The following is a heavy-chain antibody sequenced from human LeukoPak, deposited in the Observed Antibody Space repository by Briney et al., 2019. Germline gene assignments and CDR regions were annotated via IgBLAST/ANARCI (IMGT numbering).Heavy chain of an antibody. D-gene: IGHD4-23*01. J-gene: IGHJ4*02. CDR1: GFTFSDYY. V-gene: IGHV3-11*01. Sequence: EGSLRLSCAASGFTFSDYYMSWIRQAPGKGLEWVSYISSSGSTIYYADSVKGRFTISRDNAKNSLYLQMNSLRAEDTAVYYCAREPYGGNSRDFDYWGQGTLVTVSS. CDR3: AREPYGGNSRDFDY. CDR2: ISSSGSTI.